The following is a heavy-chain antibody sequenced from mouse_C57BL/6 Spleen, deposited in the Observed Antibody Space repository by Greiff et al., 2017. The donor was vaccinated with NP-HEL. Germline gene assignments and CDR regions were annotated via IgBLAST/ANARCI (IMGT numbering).Heavy chain of an antibody. CDR1: GFNIKDDY. CDR3: TPSYDDVPFAY. Sequence: EVQLQQSGAELVRPGASVKLSCTASGFNIKDDYMHWVKQRPEQGLEWIGWIDPENGDTEYASKFQGKATITADTSSNTAYLQLSSLTSEDTAVYYCTPSYDDVPFAYWGQGTLVTVSA. D-gene: IGHD2-12*01. V-gene: IGHV14-4*01. CDR2: IDPENGDT. J-gene: IGHJ3*01.